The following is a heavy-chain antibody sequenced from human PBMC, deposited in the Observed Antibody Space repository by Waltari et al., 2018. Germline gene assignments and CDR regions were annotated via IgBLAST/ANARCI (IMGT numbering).Heavy chain of an antibody. V-gene: IGHV1-69*01. Sequence: TFSSYAISWVRQAPGQGLEWMGGIIPIFGTANYAQKFQGRVTITADESTSTAYMELSSLRSEDTAVYYCARNGDYAPGDVRYWGQGTLVTVSS. J-gene: IGHJ4*02. CDR3: ARNGDYAPGDVRY. CDR2: IIPIFGTA. D-gene: IGHD4-17*01. CDR1: TFSSYA.